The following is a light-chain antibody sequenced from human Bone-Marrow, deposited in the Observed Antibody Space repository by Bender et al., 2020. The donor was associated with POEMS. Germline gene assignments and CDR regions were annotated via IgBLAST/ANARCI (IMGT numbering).Light chain of an antibody. J-gene: IGLJ3*02. CDR3: AEWDAGLSGGV. CDR2: SDN. Sequence: QSVLTQPPSASGTPGQRVTISCSGSNSNIGTNAVNCYQQFPGTAPQLLIYSDNQRPSGGPDRFYAFKSGTSASLAISGRQSEDEADYYRAEWDAGLSGGVFGGGTKLTVL. V-gene: IGLV1-44*01. CDR1: NSNIGTNA.